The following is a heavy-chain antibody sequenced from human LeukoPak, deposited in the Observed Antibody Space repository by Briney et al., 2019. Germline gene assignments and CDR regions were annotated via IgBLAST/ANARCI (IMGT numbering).Heavy chain of an antibody. CDR2: IYSSGST. CDR1: GGSISSGSYY. J-gene: IGHJ4*02. D-gene: IGHD3-10*01. V-gene: IGHV4-61*02. Sequence: PSETLSLTCTVSGGSISSGSYYWSWIRQPAGKGLEWIGRIYSSGSTNYNPSLKSRVTISLDTSKNQFSLKLNSVTAADTAVYYCARDSVRYGPPSDYWGQGTLVTVSS. CDR3: ARDSVRYGPPSDY.